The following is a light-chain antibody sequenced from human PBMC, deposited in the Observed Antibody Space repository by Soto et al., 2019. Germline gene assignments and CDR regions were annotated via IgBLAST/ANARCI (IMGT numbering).Light chain of an antibody. V-gene: IGKV3-15*01. CDR2: GAS. CDR3: QQYNNWPPLT. Sequence: EIVMTQSPATLSVSPGERATLSCRASQSVSSNLAWYQQKPGQAPRLLIYGASTRATGIPARFSGSGSGTEFTLTTSSLQSQDFAGYYGQQYNNWPPLTFGGGTKVEIK. J-gene: IGKJ4*01. CDR1: QSVSSN.